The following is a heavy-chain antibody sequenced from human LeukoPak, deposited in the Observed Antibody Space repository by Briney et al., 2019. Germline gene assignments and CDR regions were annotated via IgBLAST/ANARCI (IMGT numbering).Heavy chain of an antibody. Sequence: GGSLRLSCAASGFTFSSYGMHRVRQAPGKGLEWVAFIRYDGSNKYYADSVKGRFTISRDNSRNTLYLQMNSLRAEDTAVYYCAKEYSSSWYLIDYWGQGTLVTVSS. CDR3: AKEYSSSWYLIDY. D-gene: IGHD6-13*01. J-gene: IGHJ4*02. CDR1: GFTFSSYG. CDR2: IRYDGSNK. V-gene: IGHV3-30*02.